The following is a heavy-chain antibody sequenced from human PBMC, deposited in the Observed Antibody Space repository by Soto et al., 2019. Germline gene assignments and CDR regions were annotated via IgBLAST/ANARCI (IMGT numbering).Heavy chain of an antibody. Sequence: QVQLVQSGAEVKKPGASVKVSCKASGYTFTSYDINWVRQATGQGLEWMGWMNPNSGNTGYAQKYQGRVTITRNTSISTAYMELYILRSDVTAVDYCARSLYGDNVDYWGQGTLVTVSS. J-gene: IGHJ4*02. CDR2: MNPNSGNT. V-gene: IGHV1-8*01. D-gene: IGHD4-17*01. CDR3: ARSLYGDNVDY. CDR1: GYTFTSYD.